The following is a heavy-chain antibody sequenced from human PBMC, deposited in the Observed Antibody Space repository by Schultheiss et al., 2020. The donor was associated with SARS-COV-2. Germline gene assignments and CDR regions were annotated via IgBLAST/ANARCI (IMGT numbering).Heavy chain of an antibody. CDR2: IWYDGSNK. CDR3: ARVGRDCSHGVCYNAEYFQH. D-gene: IGHD2-8*01. Sequence: GGSLRLSCAASGFTFSDYYMSWIRQAPGKGLEWVAVIWYDGSNKYYADSMQGRFTVSRDNANNSLYLQMHSLRAEDTAVYYCARVGRDCSHGVCYNAEYFQHWGQGTLVTVSS. V-gene: IGHV3-33*08. CDR1: GFTFSDYY. J-gene: IGHJ1*01.